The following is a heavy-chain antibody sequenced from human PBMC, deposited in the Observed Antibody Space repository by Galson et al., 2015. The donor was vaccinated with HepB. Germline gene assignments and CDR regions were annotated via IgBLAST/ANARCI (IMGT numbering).Heavy chain of an antibody. J-gene: IGHJ6*02. V-gene: IGHV4-38-2*02. D-gene: IGHD3-10*01. Sequence: TLSLTCTVSGYSISSGYDWGWIRQPPGKSLEWIGSIHFSGTTYYNPSLKSRVTISVDTSKNQLSLKLSSVTAADTAIYYCARDGWFGESPFPMDVWGQGTAVTVSS. CDR1: GYSISSGYD. CDR2: IHFSGTT. CDR3: ARDGWFGESPFPMDV.